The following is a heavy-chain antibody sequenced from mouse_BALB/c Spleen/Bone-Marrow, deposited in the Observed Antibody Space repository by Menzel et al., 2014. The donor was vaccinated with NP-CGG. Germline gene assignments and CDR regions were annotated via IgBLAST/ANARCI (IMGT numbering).Heavy chain of an antibody. CDR3: ARYRYYGSSYAMDY. J-gene: IGHJ4*01. V-gene: IGHV14-3*02. CDR2: IDPANGNT. Sequence: EVKLMESGAELVKPGASVKLSCTASGFNIKDTYMHWVKQRPEQGLEWIGRIDPANGNTKYDTKFQGKATITADTSSNTAYLHLSSLTSEDTAVYYCARYRYYGSSYAMDYWGQGTSVTVSS. CDR1: GFNIKDTY. D-gene: IGHD1-1*01.